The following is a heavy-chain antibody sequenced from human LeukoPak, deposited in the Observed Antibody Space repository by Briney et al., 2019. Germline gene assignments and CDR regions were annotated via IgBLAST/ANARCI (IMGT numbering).Heavy chain of an antibody. Sequence: PGGSLRLSCAASGLTVSSNYMNWVRQAPGKGLEWVSVIDIGGSTYYADSVKGRFTISRDNSNNTVDLHMNSLRAEDTAVYYCARDLAGWGQGSLVTVSS. CDR1: GLTVSSNY. J-gene: IGHJ4*02. V-gene: IGHV3-53*01. CDR3: ARDLAG. CDR2: IDIGGST.